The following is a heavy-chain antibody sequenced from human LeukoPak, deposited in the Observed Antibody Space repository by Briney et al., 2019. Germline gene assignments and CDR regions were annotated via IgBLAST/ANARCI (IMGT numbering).Heavy chain of an antibody. J-gene: IGHJ6*02. D-gene: IGHD4-17*01. Sequence: PSETLSLTCTGFGDSVSSDSYYCSGIRQPPGKGLEWIRYIYYSGTTKQNPSLKSRVTISVDTSKNQFSLKLSSVTAADTAVYYCARVRTATVTYYYYYYGMDVWGQGTTVTVSS. CDR2: IYYSGTT. CDR1: GDSVSSDSYY. CDR3: ARVRTATVTYYYYYYGMDV. V-gene: IGHV4-61*01.